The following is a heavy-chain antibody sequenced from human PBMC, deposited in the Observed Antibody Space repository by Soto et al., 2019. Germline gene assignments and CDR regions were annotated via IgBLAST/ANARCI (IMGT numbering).Heavy chain of an antibody. D-gene: IGHD3-3*01. Sequence: PSETLSLTCTVSGGSISSYYWSWIRQPPGKGLEWIGYIYYSGSTNYNPSLKSRVTISVDTSKNQFSLKLSSVTAADTAVYYCAFFLYDFWSGYYRGQGDFDIWGQGTMVTVSS. J-gene: IGHJ3*02. CDR1: GGSISSYY. CDR2: IYYSGST. CDR3: AFFLYDFWSGYYRGQGDFDI. V-gene: IGHV4-59*01.